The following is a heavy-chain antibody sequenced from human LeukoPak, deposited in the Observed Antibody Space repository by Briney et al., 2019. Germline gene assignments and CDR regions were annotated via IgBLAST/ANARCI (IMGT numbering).Heavy chain of an antibody. V-gene: IGHV4-59*01. D-gene: IGHD3-9*01. J-gene: IGHJ3*02. CDR1: GGSLSSYY. CDR3: ASAILIGYYIGAFDI. Sequence: SETLSLTCTVSGGSLSSYYWSWIRQPPGKGLEWIGYIYYSGSTSYNPSLKSRVTISVDTSKNQFSLKLSSVTAADTAVYYCASAILIGYYIGAFDIWGQGTMVTVSS. CDR2: IYYSGST.